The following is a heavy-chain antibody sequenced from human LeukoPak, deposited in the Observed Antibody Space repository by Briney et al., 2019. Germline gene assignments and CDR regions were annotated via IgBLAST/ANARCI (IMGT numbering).Heavy chain of an antibody. CDR2: IYYSGST. D-gene: IGHD3-3*01. V-gene: IGHV4-39*01. J-gene: IGHJ3*02. CDR3: ASENANYDFWHARRDTDAFDI. CDR1: GGSISSSSYY. Sequence: SETLSLTCTVPGGSISSSSYYWGWIRQPPGKGLEWIGSIYYSGSTYYNPSLKSRVTISVDTSKNQFSLKLSSVTAADTAVYYCASENANYDFWHARRDTDAFDIWGQGTMVTVSS.